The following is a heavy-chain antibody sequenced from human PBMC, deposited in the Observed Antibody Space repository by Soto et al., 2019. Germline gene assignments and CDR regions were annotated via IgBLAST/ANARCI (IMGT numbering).Heavy chain of an antibody. D-gene: IGHD1-1*01. CDR1: GFTFSSYW. J-gene: IGHJ4*02. CDR2: INSDGSST. V-gene: IGHV3-74*01. Sequence: EVQVVEFGGGLVQPGGSLRLSCAASGFTFSSYWMYWARQAPGKGLVWVSRINSDGSSTNYADSVKGRFTISRDNAKNTVHLQMNSLRAEDTAVYYCVGGTGYWGQGTVFAVSS. CDR3: VGGTGY.